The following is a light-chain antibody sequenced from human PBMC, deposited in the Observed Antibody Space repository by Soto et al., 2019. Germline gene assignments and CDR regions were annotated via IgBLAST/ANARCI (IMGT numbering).Light chain of an antibody. CDR3: QQYGSSPRT. Sequence: EIVLTQSPATLSLSPGERATLSCRASQSVGSYLAWYQQKPGQAPRLLIYGASSRATGIPDRFSGSGSGTDFTLTISRLEPEDFAVYYCQQYGSSPRTVGGGTKV. J-gene: IGKJ4*01. CDR2: GAS. CDR1: QSVGSY. V-gene: IGKV3-20*01.